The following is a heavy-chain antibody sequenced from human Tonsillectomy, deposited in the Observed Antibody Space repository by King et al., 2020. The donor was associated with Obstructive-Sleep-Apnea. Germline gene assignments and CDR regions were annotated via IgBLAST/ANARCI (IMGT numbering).Heavy chain of an antibody. V-gene: IGHV4-59*01. CDR2: VYYNGSS. Sequence: VQLQESGPGLVKPSETLSLTCTVSGGSMNSYYWGWIRQPPGQRLEWIGCVYYNGSSNYHPSIKSRVTISVDRSKNQFSLRLTSVTAADTAKYYCISASLPGAPEQWGQGALVAVSS. J-gene: IGHJ4*01. D-gene: IGHD2-8*02. CDR1: GGSMNSYY. CDR3: ISASLPGAPEQ.